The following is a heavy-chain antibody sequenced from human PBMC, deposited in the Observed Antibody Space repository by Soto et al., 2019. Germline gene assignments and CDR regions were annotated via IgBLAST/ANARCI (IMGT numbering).Heavy chain of an antibody. CDR1: GYTFTSYA. V-gene: IGHV1-3*01. Sequence: ASVKVSCKASGYTFTSYAMHWVRQAPGQRLEWMGWINAGNGNTKYSQKFQGRVTITRDTSASTAYMELSSLRSEDTAVYYCARSIVVVAALDYWGQGTLVTVSS. CDR3: ARSIVVVAALDY. D-gene: IGHD2-21*02. J-gene: IGHJ4*02. CDR2: INAGNGNT.